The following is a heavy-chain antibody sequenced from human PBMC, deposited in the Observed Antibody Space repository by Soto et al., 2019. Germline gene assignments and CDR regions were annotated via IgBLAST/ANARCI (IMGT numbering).Heavy chain of an antibody. Sequence: SVKVSCKASGGTFSSYAISWLRQAPGQGLEWMGGIIPIFGTANYAQKFQGRVTITADESTSTAYMELSSLRSEDTAVYYCARGKTTVTTPFGYYYGMDVWGQGTTVTVSS. J-gene: IGHJ6*02. V-gene: IGHV1-69*13. CDR1: GGTFSSYA. D-gene: IGHD4-4*01. CDR3: ARGKTTVTTPFGYYYGMDV. CDR2: IIPIFGTA.